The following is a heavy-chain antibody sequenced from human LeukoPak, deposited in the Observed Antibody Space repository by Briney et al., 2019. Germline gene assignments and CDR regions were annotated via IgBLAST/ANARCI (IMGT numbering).Heavy chain of an antibody. Sequence: GGSLRLSCAASGFTFSSYAMSWVRQAPGKGLEWVSAISGSGGSTYYADSVRGRFTISRDNSKNTLYLQMNSLRAEDTAVYYCAKEPNHSGWYGAADHWGQGTLVTVSS. CDR3: AKEPNHSGWYGAADH. D-gene: IGHD6-19*01. J-gene: IGHJ4*02. V-gene: IGHV3-23*01. CDR2: ISGSGGST. CDR1: GFTFSSYA.